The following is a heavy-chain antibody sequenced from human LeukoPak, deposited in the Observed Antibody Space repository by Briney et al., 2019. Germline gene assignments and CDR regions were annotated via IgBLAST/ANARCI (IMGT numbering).Heavy chain of an antibody. CDR2: IYHSGST. CDR3: ARDARFGDLGHWFDP. J-gene: IGHJ5*02. Sequence: SETLSLTCTVSGYSISSGYYWGWIRQPPGQGLEWIGSIYHSGSTYYNPSLKSRVTISVDTSKNQFSLKLSSVTAADTAVYYCARDARFGDLGHWFDPWGQGTLVTVSS. D-gene: IGHD3-10*01. V-gene: IGHV4-38-2*02. CDR1: GYSISSGYY.